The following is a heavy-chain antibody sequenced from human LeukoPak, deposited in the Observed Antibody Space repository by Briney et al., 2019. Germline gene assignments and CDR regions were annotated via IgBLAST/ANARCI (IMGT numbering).Heavy chain of an antibody. J-gene: IGHJ3*02. D-gene: IGHD3-10*01. V-gene: IGHV4-59*01. CDR3: ARGGSGISNAFDI. Sequence: SETLSLTCSVSGGSISRYYWSWIRQPPGKGLEWIGYLYYSGSTNSNPFLKSRVTMSVDTSKNQFSLKLRSVTAADTAVYYCARGGSGISNAFDIWGQGTMVTVSS. CDR1: GGSISRYY. CDR2: LYYSGST.